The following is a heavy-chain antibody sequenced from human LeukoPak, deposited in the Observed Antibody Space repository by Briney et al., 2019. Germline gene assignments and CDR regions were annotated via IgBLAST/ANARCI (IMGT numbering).Heavy chain of an antibody. CDR1: GVSFSGYY. J-gene: IGHJ4*02. CDR2: INHSGST. Sequence: SETLSLTCAVYGVSFSGYYWSWIRQPPGKGLEWIGEINHSGSTNYNPSLKSRVTISVDTSKNQFSLNLGSVTAADTAVYYCARGRPVFDYWGQGTLVTVSS. CDR3: ARGRPVFDY. V-gene: IGHV4-34*01.